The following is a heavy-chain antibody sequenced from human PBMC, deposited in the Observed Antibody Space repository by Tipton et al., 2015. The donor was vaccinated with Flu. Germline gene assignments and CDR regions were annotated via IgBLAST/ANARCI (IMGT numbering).Heavy chain of an antibody. D-gene: IGHD5-24*01. J-gene: IGHJ6*02. CDR1: GGSFSGYY. V-gene: IGHV4-34*01. CDR3: ASLLGWPSLRSYSYYGMDV. Sequence: TLSLTCAVYGGSFSGYYWSWIRQPPGKGLEWIGEINHSGSTNYNPSLKSRVTISVDTSKNQFSLKLSSVTAADTAVYYCASLLGWPSLRSYSYYGMDVWGQGTTVTVSS. CDR2: INHSGST.